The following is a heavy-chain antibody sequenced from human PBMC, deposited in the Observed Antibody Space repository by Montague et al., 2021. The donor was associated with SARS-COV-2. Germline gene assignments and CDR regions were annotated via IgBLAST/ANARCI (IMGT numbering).Heavy chain of an antibody. CDR3: AREEAWDLMIDS. Sequence: SLRLSCASSGFTFSYYWMHWVRQAPGKGLVWVSRINSDGSDTSYADSVKGRLTISRDNAKNTLYLQMDSLRAEDTAVYYCAREEAWDLMIDSWGRGTLVTVSS. CDR1: GFTFSYYW. J-gene: IGHJ4*02. D-gene: IGHD1-26*01. CDR2: INSDGSDT. V-gene: IGHV3-74*01.